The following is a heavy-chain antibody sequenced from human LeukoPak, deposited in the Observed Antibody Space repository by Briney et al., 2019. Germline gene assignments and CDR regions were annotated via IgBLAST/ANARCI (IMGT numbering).Heavy chain of an antibody. Sequence: GGSLRLSCAASGFTFSSYWMHWVRQAPGKGLVWVSRINSDGSSTSYADSVKGRFTISRDNAKNTLYLQMNSLRAEDTAVYYCASAVVITTFMDYWGQGTLVTVSS. D-gene: IGHD3-22*01. CDR1: GFTFSSYW. CDR2: INSDGSST. V-gene: IGHV3-74*01. CDR3: ASAVVITTFMDY. J-gene: IGHJ4*02.